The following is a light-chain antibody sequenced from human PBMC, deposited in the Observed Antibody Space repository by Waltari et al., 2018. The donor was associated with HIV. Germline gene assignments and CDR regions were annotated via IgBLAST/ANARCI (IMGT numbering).Light chain of an antibody. Sequence: VMIQSPVTLPVTPGEPASISSRSWESLLFSNGYYYLNWSFQRPGQSPQLLIYLGSSRASGVPDRFSGSGSGTDFTLKISRVEAEDVGIYYCMQTLQSVFTFGPGTRVEIK. V-gene: IGKV2-28*01. CDR3: MQTLQSVFT. J-gene: IGKJ3*01. CDR1: ESLLFSNGYYY. CDR2: LGS.